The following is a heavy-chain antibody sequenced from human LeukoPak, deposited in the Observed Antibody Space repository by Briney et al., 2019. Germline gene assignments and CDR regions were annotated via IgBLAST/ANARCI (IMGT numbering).Heavy chain of an antibody. CDR1: GGTFSSYA. D-gene: IGHD3-22*01. Sequence: SVKVSCKASGGTFSSYAISWVRQAPGQGLEWMGGIIPIFGTANYAQKFQGRVTITTDESTSTAYMELSSLRSEDTAVYYCARGFYYYDSSGYDALSYMDVWGKGTTVTVSS. CDR2: IIPIFGTA. CDR3: ARGFYYYDSSGYDALSYMDV. V-gene: IGHV1-69*05. J-gene: IGHJ6*03.